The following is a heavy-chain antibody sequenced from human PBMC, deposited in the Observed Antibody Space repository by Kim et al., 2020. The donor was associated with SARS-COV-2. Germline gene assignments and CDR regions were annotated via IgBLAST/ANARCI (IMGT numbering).Heavy chain of an antibody. J-gene: IGHJ4*02. V-gene: IGHV4-39*01. D-gene: IGHD6-19*01. CDR1: GGSISSSSYY. CDR3: ARLDQWLAINY. CDR2: IYYSGST. Sequence: SQTLSLTCPVSGGSISSSSYYWGWIRQPPGKGLEWIGSIYYSGSTYYNPSLKSRVTISVDTSKNQFSLKLSSVTAADTAVYYCARLDQWLAINYWGQGTLVTVSS.